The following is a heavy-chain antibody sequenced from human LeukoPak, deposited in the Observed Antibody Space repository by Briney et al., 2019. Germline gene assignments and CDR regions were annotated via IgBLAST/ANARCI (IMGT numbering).Heavy chain of an antibody. CDR3: ATTTIRLGF. CDR2: IYYSGTT. D-gene: IGHD1-26*01. J-gene: IGHJ4*02. CDR1: GGSISNYY. Sequence: SETLSLTCTVSGGSISNYYWNWIRQPPGKGLELIGYIYYSGTTNYNPSLKSRVSMSVDTSKNQFSLKLSSVTAADTAVYYCATTTIRLGFWGQGTLVTVSS. V-gene: IGHV4-59*01.